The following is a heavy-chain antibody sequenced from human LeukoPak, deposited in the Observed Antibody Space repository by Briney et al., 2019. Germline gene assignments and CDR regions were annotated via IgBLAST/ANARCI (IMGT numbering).Heavy chain of an antibody. CDR2: IFSGGST. Sequence: GESLRLSCAASGFTVSSNYMNWVRQAPGKGLEWVSVIFSGGSTYYADSLKGRFTISRDNSKNTLYLQMNSLRAEDTAVYYCARDPGGNWGYWGQGTLVTVSS. CDR3: ARDPGGNWGY. D-gene: IGHD7-27*01. J-gene: IGHJ4*02. V-gene: IGHV3-66*01. CDR1: GFTVSSNY.